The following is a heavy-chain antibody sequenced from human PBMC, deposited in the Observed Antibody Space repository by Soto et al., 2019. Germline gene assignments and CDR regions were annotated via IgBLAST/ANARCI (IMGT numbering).Heavy chain of an antibody. V-gene: IGHV3-23*01. CDR3: AKSFCSSSSCFFLWVDP. D-gene: IGHD2-2*01. J-gene: IGHJ5*02. CDR2: ISGTGVPT. Sequence: ESGGGLVQPGGSLRLSCAASGFTFSEYVMSWVRQAPGKGLEWLSLISGTGVPTLYAGSVKGRFSVSRDNSKNTLFLEMNDLRVDDTATYYCAKSFCSSSSCFFLWVDPWGPGTLVTVSS. CDR1: GFTFSEYV.